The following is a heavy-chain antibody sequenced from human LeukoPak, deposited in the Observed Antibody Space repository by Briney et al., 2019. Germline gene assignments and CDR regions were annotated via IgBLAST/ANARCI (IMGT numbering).Heavy chain of an antibody. V-gene: IGHV4-34*01. J-gene: IGHJ4*02. D-gene: IGHD1-26*01. CDR1: GGSFSGYY. CDR2: INHSGST. Sequence: SETLSLTCAVYGGSFSGYYWSWIRQPPGKGLEWIGEINHSGSTNYNPSLKSRVTISVDTSKNQFSLKLSSVTAADTAVYYCARDAGAEDYWGQGTLVTVSS. CDR3: ARDAGAEDY.